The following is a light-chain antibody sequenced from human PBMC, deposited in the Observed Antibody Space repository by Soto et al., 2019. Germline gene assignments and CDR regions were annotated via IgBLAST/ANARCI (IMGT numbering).Light chain of an antibody. CDR2: DAS. CDR1: QRISSH. V-gene: IGKV3-11*01. J-gene: IGKJ4*01. CDR3: QQRNTWPFT. Sequence: EIVLTQSPVTLSLSTGERATLSCRASQRISSHLAWYQQKPGRAPRLLIYDASNRATGIPAKFSGSGSETDFTLTISSLEPEDFAVYYCQQRNTWPFTFGEGTEVEIK.